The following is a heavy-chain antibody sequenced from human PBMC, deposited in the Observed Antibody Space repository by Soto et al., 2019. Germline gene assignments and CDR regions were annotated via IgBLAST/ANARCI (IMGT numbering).Heavy chain of an antibody. CDR1: GGSITSSY. CDR3: ARGEDAFFYYGLDV. J-gene: IGHJ6*02. Sequence: SETLSLTCTVSGGSITSSYWSWIRRPPGKGLEWIAYIYDTGISGYTPSTSYNPSLKRRATMSVDTSKSQFSLKLTSVTAADTAVYYCARGEDAFFYYGLDVWGQGITVTVSS. CDR2: IYDTGISGYTPST. V-gene: IGHV4-59*01.